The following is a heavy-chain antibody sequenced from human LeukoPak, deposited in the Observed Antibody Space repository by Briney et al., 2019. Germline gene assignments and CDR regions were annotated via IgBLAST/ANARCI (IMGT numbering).Heavy chain of an antibody. D-gene: IGHD5-18*01. V-gene: IGHV1-2*02. J-gene: IGHJ6*02. CDR2: INPNSGGT. CDR3: ALDTAMLPTDYYGMDV. CDR1: GYTFTGYY. Sequence: ASVKVSCKASGYTFTGYYIHWVRQPPGQVLELMGCINPNSGGTNYAQKFQGRVTMTRDTSISTAYMELSRLRSDDTAVYYCALDTAMLPTDYYGMDVWGQGTTVTVSS.